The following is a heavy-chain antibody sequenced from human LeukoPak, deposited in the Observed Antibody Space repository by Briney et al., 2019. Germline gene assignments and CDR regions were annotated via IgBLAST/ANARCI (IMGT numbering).Heavy chain of an antibody. J-gene: IGHJ3*02. CDR2: IYYSGST. CDR1: GGSISSSSYY. D-gene: IGHD2/OR15-2a*01. V-gene: IGHV4-39*01. Sequence: PSETLSLTCTVSGGSISSSSYYWGWIRQPPGKGLEWIGSIYYSGSTYYNPSLKSRVTISVDTSKNQFSLKLSSVTAADTAVYYCARRDMAVTTFLVPIDAFDIWGQGTMVTVSS. CDR3: ARRDMAVTTFLVPIDAFDI.